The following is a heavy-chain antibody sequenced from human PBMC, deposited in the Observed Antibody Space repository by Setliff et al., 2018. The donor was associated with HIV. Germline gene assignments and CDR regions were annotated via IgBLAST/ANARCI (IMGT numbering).Heavy chain of an antibody. CDR1: GYSFTNSA. CDR2: INGGNGNT. CDR3: ARGVVGARSFGD. J-gene: IGHJ4*02. V-gene: IGHV1-3*03. D-gene: IGHD1-26*01. Sequence: ASVKVSCKASGYSFTNSAIHWVRQAPGQRPEWMGWINGGNGNTKYSQQFQGRVTITRDTSATTAYMGLSSLRSEDMAVSYCARGVVGARSFGDWGQGTLVTVSS.